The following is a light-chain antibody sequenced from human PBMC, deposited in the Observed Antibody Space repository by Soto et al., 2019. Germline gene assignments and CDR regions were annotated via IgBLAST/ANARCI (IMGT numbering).Light chain of an antibody. CDR3: AAWDDSLSAYV. CDR2: RNN. CDR1: SSNIGSNY. Sequence: QSVLTQPPSASGTPGQRVTISCSGSSSNIGSNYVYWYQQLPGTAPKLLIYRNNQRPSGVPDRFSGSKSGTSASLAISGLRFEDEADYYCAAWDDSLSAYVFGTGIKVTVL. J-gene: IGLJ1*01. V-gene: IGLV1-47*01.